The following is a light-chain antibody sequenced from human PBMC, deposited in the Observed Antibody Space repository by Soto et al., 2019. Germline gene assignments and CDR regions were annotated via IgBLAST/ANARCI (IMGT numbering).Light chain of an antibody. CDR3: HYYGSSPRT. J-gene: IGKJ1*01. V-gene: IGKV3-20*01. Sequence: PGETATLYCSASESVNDYLAWYQQKPGQAPRLLIYDASTRATGVPARFSGSGSGTDFTLSISRLETEDFAVYYCHYYGSSPRTFGQGTKVDIK. CDR1: ESVNDY. CDR2: DAS.